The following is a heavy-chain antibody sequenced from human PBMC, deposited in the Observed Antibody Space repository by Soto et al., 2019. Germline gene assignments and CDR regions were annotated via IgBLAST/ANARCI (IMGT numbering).Heavy chain of an antibody. J-gene: IGHJ4*02. CDR3: ARRTSGWDYSDY. Sequence: SETLSITCTVSGGSISRHYWSWIRQPPGKGLECIGYIYYSGSTNYNPSLQSRVNISVDTSKNQFSLRLSSVTAADTAVYYCARRTSGWDYSDYWGQGALVTVSS. CDR1: GGSISRHY. D-gene: IGHD2-2*01. CDR2: IYYSGST. V-gene: IGHV4-59*11.